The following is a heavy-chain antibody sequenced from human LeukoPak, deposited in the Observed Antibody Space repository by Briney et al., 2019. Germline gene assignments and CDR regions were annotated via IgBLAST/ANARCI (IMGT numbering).Heavy chain of an antibody. V-gene: IGHV4-59*01. D-gene: IGHD5-18*01. CDR1: GGSISSYY. J-gene: IGHJ3*02. Sequence: SETLSLTCTVSGGSISSYYWSWIRQSPGKGLEWIGYIYNSGSTNYNPSLKSRVTISVDTSKHQFSLKLSSVTAADTAVYYCAREGVYSYGQDAFDIWGQGTMVTVSS. CDR2: IYNSGST. CDR3: AREGVYSYGQDAFDI.